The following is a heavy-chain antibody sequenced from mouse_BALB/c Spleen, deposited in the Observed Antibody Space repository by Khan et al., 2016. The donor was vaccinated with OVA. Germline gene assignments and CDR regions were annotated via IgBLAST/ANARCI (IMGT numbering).Heavy chain of an antibody. CDR3: ARDGSRYNYAMDY. D-gene: IGHD2-3*01. CDR1: GYSITSDYA. J-gene: IGHJ4*01. V-gene: IGHV3-2*02. CDR2: ISDSGST. Sequence: EVQLQESGPGLVKPSQSLSLTCTVTGYSITSDYAWNWIRHFPGNKLEWMGYISDSGSTNYYPSLHSRISIKRDTSKNQFFLQLNSVTTEDTATYYCARDGSRYNYAMDYWGQGTSVTVSS.